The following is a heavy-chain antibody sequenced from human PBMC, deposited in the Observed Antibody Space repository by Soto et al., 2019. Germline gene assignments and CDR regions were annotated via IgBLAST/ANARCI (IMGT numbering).Heavy chain of an antibody. CDR1: GGSLTSVDYY. Sequence: QGQLPQSGPGLVTPSQTLSLTCTVSGGSLTSVDYYWRWIRQPPGKGLAWIGYIYSSGSTYYNPSLMSRVTISVDTSKNQCSLKLSSVTAADTAVYYCARGAVVYGDSWGQATLVTVAS. V-gene: IGHV4-30-4*01. CDR3: ARGAVVYGDS. D-gene: IGHD6-19*01. CDR2: IYSSGST. J-gene: IGHJ4*02.